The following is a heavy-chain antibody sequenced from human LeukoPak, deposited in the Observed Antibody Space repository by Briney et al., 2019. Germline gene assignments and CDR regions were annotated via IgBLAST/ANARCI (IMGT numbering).Heavy chain of an antibody. Sequence: AGGSLRLSCAASGFTFSTYLMSWVRQAPGKGLEWVSRITPDGTGATYADSVKGRFTIFRDNAQNTVYLQMNSLRVEDTAVYYCVRDLQVWELQYWGQGTLVTVPS. CDR2: ITPDGTGA. J-gene: IGHJ1*01. D-gene: IGHD1-26*01. CDR1: GFTFSTYL. CDR3: VRDLQVWELQY. V-gene: IGHV3-74*01.